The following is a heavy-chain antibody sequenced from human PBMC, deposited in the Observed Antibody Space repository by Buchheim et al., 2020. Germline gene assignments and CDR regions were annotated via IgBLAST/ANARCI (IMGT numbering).Heavy chain of an antibody. CDR3: AKGLQDTAMDHFDY. V-gene: IGHV3-30*18. Sequence: QVQLVESGGGVVQPGRSLRLSCAASGFTFSSYGMHWVRQAPGKGLEWVAVITYDGSNKYYADSVKGRFTISRDNSKNTLYLQMNSLRAGDTAVYYCAKGLQDTAMDHFDYWGQGTL. J-gene: IGHJ4*02. D-gene: IGHD5-18*01. CDR2: ITYDGSNK. CDR1: GFTFSSYG.